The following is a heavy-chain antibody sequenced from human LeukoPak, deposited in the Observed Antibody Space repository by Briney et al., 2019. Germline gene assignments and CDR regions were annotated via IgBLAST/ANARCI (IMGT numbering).Heavy chain of an antibody. Sequence: NPGESLKISCKGSGYSFTSYWIGWVRQMPGKGLEWMGIIYPGDSDTRYSPSFQGQVTISADKSISTAYLHWSSLKASDTAMYYCARRSLEGLLTGWFDPWGQGTLVTVSS. D-gene: IGHD3-10*01. J-gene: IGHJ5*02. V-gene: IGHV5-51*01. CDR1: GYSFTSYW. CDR2: IYPGDSDT. CDR3: ARRSLEGLLTGWFDP.